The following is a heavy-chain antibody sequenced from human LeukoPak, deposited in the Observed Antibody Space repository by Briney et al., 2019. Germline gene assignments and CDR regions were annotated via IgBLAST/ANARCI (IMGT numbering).Heavy chain of an antibody. CDR3: ARPGTARPGSSKFNDY. Sequence: GESLKISCKGSGYSFTSYWIGWVRQMPGKGLEWMGIIYPGDSDTRYSPSFQGQVTISADKYISTAYLQWSSLKASDTAMYYCARPGTARPGSSKFNDYWGQGTLVTVSS. CDR2: IYPGDSDT. D-gene: IGHD6-6*01. CDR1: GYSFTSYW. J-gene: IGHJ4*02. V-gene: IGHV5-51*01.